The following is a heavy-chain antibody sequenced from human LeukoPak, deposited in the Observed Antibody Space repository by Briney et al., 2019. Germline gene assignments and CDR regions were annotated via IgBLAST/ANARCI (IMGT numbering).Heavy chain of an antibody. J-gene: IGHJ4*02. V-gene: IGHV3-15*05. Sequence: GGSLRLSCAASGFTFSNAWMSWVRQAPGKGLEWVGRIKSKTDGGTTDYAAPVKGRFTISRDDSKNTLYLQMNSLRVEDTAVYYCAKGDLSGGTFYFDYWGQGTLVSVSS. CDR1: GFTFSNAW. D-gene: IGHD2-15*01. CDR2: IKSKTDGGTT. CDR3: AKGDLSGGTFYFDY.